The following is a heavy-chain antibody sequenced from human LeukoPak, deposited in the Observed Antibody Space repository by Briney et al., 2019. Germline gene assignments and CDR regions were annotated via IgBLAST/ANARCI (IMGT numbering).Heavy chain of an antibody. Sequence: SGGSLRLSCEASGFTFRNAYMSWVRQAPGKGLEWVSAVRGSGTATYYADSVKGRFTISRDNSDNTLYLQMNSLRAEDTAIYYCAKTSRRDSTYDSPFDYWGQGAVVTVSS. CDR2: VRGSGTAT. J-gene: IGHJ4*02. D-gene: IGHD3-3*01. CDR1: GFTFRNAY. V-gene: IGHV3-23*01. CDR3: AKTSRRDSTYDSPFDY.